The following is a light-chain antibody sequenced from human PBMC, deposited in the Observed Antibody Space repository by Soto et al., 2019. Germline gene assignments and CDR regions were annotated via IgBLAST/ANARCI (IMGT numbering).Light chain of an antibody. Sequence: EKVLTQSPGTLSLSPGERATLSCRASQSVSSSYLAWYQQKPGQAPRLLIYGASSRATGIPDRFSGSGSGTDFTLTISRLEPEDFAMYYCHQYGISPPVTFGQGTRLEIK. CDR1: QSVSSSY. J-gene: IGKJ5*01. CDR3: HQYGISPPVT. CDR2: GAS. V-gene: IGKV3-20*01.